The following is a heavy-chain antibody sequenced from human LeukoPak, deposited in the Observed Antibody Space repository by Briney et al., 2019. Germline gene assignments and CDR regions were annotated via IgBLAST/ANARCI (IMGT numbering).Heavy chain of an antibody. CDR1: GFTFSSYG. D-gene: IGHD4-17*01. V-gene: IGHV3-30*02. J-gene: IGHJ4*02. CDR2: IRYDGSNK. CDR3: AKDLYDGETLLFDY. Sequence: PGGSLRLSCAASGFTFSSYGMHWVRQAPGKGLEWVAFIRYDGSNKYYADSVKGRFTISRDNSKNTLYLQMNSLRAEDTAVYYCAKDLYDGETLLFDYWGQGTLVTVSS.